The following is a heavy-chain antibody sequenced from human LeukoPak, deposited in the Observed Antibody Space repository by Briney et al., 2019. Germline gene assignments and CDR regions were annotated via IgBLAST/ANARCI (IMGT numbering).Heavy chain of an antibody. CDR2: INRDGSST. D-gene: IGHD3-22*01. V-gene: IGHV3-74*01. Sequence: GGSLRLSCAASGFTFSSYWMHWVRQAPGKGLVWVSRINRDGSSTSYADSVKGRFTISRDNSKNTLYLQMNSLRAEDTAVYYCAKTDRAEYYYDSSGYSPFDYWGQGTLVTVSS. J-gene: IGHJ4*02. CDR3: AKTDRAEYYYDSSGYSPFDY. CDR1: GFTFSSYW.